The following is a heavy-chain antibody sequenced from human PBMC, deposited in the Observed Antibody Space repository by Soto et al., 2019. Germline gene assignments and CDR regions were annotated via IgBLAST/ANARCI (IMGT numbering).Heavy chain of an antibody. CDR1: GFTFSSYA. D-gene: IGHD6-13*01. J-gene: IGHJ3*02. CDR3: ARHLAAAATDFGFDI. CDR2: ISYDGSNK. Sequence: GGSLRLSCAASGFTFSSYALHWVRQAPGKGLEWVALISYDGSNKYYADSVKGRFTISRDNSKNTLYLQMNSLKTEDTAVYYCARHLAAAATDFGFDIWGQGTMVTVSS. V-gene: IGHV3-30-3*01.